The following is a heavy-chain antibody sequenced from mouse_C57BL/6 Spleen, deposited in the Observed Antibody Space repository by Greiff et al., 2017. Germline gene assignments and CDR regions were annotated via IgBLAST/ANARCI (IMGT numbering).Heavy chain of an antibody. CDR1: GYAFSSYW. D-gene: IGHD2-3*01. J-gene: IGHJ2*01. CDR2: IYPGDGDT. V-gene: IGHV1-80*01. CDR3: ARSGDDGYWGY. Sequence: QVQLKQSGAELVKPGASVKISCKASGYAFSSYWMNWVKQRPGKGLEWIGQIYPGDGDTNYNGKFKGKATLTADKSSSTAYMQLSSLTSEDSAVYFCARSGDDGYWGYWGQGTTLTVSS.